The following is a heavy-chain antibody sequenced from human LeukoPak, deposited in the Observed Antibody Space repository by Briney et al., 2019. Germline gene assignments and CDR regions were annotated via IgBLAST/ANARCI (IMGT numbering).Heavy chain of an antibody. J-gene: IGHJ5*02. CDR3: ARDRVAWFDP. CDR1: GGTFSSYA. Sequence: ASVKVSCKASGGTFSSYAISWVRQAPGQGLEWMGGIIPIFGTANYAQKFQGRVTITTDESTSTAYMELSSLRSEDTAVYYCARDRVAWFDPWGQGTLVTVSS. V-gene: IGHV1-69*05. CDR2: IIPIFGTA.